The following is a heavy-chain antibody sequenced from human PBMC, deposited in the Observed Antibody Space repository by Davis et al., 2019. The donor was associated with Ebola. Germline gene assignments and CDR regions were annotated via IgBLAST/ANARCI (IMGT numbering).Heavy chain of an antibody. V-gene: IGHV3-23*01. J-gene: IGHJ4*02. Sequence: GESLKISCAASGFTFSSYAMSWVRQAPGKGLEWVSAISGSGGSTYYADSVKGRFTISRDNSKNTLYLQMNSLRAEDTAVYYCAKDLVPAARAYYFDYWGQGTLVTVSS. CDR3: AKDLVPAARAYYFDY. CDR1: GFTFSSYA. D-gene: IGHD6-6*01. CDR2: ISGSGGST.